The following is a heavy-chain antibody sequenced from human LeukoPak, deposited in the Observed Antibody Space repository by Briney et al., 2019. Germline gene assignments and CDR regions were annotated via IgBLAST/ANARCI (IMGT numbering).Heavy chain of an antibody. D-gene: IGHD3-16*01. V-gene: IGHV4-59*01. CDR1: GGSISSYY. CDR2: IYYSGST. CDR3: AGSPSFGGVPKLNYMDV. J-gene: IGHJ6*03. Sequence: SETLSLTCTVSGGSISSYYWSWIRQPPGKGLEWIGYIYYSGSTNYNPSLKSRVTISVDTSKNQFSLKLSSVTAADTAVYYCAGSPSFGGVPKLNYMDVWGKGTTVTVSS.